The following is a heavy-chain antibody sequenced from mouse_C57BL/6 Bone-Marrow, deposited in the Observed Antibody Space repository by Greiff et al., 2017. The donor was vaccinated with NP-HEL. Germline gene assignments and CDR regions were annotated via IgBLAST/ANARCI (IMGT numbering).Heavy chain of an antibody. Sequence: QVQLKQPGAELVRPGSSVKLSCKASGYTFTSYWMDWVKQRPGQGLEWIGNIYPSDSETHYNQKFKDKATLTVDKSSSTAYMQLSSLTSEDSADYYCARTYYYGSSPHYYFDYWGQGTTLTVSS. CDR2: IYPSDSET. CDR3: ARTYYYGSSPHYYFDY. V-gene: IGHV1-61*01. D-gene: IGHD1-1*01. J-gene: IGHJ2*01. CDR1: GYTFTSYW.